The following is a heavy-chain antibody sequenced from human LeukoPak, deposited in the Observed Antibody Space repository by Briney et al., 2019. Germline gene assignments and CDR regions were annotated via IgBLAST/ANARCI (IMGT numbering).Heavy chain of an antibody. CDR1: GGSLSSGGYY. Sequence: SQTLSLTCTVSGGSLSSGGYYWSWIRQLPGKGLEWIGYIHYSVTYYNPSLKSRVTISVDTSKNQFSLNLTSVTAADTAVYYCARDGLTTFDYWGQEPWSPYP. V-gene: IGHV4-31*03. D-gene: IGHD4-11*01. CDR2: IHYSVT. J-gene: IGHJ4*01. CDR3: ARDGLTTFDY.